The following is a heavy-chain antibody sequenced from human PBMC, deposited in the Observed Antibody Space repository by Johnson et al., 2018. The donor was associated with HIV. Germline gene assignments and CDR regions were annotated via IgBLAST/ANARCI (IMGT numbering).Heavy chain of an antibody. Sequence: EVQLVESGGGLVQPGRSLRLSCAASAFTFDDYAMLWVRQAPGKGLEWVSGVSWNSATIGYADSVKGRFTISRDNAKNSLYLQMNSLRPEDTALYYCAKIRAFPGDLDAFDIWGQGTMVTVSS. J-gene: IGHJ3*02. D-gene: IGHD3-16*01. CDR3: AKIRAFPGDLDAFDI. CDR2: VSWNSATI. CDR1: AFTFDDYA. V-gene: IGHV3-9*01.